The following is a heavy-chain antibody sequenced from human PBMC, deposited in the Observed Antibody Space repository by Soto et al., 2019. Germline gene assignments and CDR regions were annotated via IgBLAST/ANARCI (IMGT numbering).Heavy chain of an antibody. J-gene: IGHJ4*02. V-gene: IGHV1-18*01. CDR3: ARDPPPPDY. CDR1: GYTFASYA. Sequence: QVQLVQSGAEVKKPGASVKVSCKASGYTFASYAISWMRQSPGQGLEWMGWISAYNGNTNYAQKIKGRVTMTTDPSPSTAYMELRSLRSDDTAVYYCARDPPPPDYWGQGTLVTVSS. CDR2: ISAYNGNT.